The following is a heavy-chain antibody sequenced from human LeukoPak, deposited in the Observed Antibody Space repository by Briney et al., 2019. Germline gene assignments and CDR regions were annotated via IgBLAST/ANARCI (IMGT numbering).Heavy chain of an antibody. CDR3: ARAVGLAAAVWFDP. J-gene: IGHJ5*02. D-gene: IGHD6-13*01. V-gene: IGHV4-59*12. CDR1: GGSISSNY. CDR2: IYYSGST. Sequence: SETLSLTCNVSGGSISSNYWSWIRQPPGKGLEWIGYIYYSGSTNYNPSLKSRVTISVDTSKNQFSLKLSSVTAADTAVYYCARAVGLAAAVWFDPWGQGTLVTVSS.